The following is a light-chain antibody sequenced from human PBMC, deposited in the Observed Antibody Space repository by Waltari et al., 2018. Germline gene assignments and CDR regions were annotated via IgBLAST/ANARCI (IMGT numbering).Light chain of an antibody. Sequence: KQSPPSQPVTLGPPPSISSPATQSLVHSDGNTSLKSFQQRPVQSPRPLIYKVTKRDSGVPDRFSGSGSGTDFTLKISRVEAEDGGVYSCMQDTDGPYNFGQGTKLEIK. V-gene: IGKV2-30*02. CDR2: KVT. CDR1: QSLVHSDGNTS. CDR3: MQDTDGPYN. J-gene: IGKJ2*01.